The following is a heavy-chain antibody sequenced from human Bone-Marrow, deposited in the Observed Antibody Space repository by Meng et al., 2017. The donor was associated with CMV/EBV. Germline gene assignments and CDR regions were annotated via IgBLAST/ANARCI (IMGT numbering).Heavy chain of an antibody. CDR3: ARGAKGPITIFGVVTSYYFAY. J-gene: IGHJ4*02. D-gene: IGHD3-3*01. Sequence: SVKVSCKASGGTFSTYAISWVRQAPGQGLEWMGGIIPIFGTANYAQKFQGRVTITTDESTSTAYMEMSSLRSEDTAVYYCARGAKGPITIFGVVTSYYFAYWGQGHLVTVSS. V-gene: IGHV1-69*05. CDR2: IIPIFGTA. CDR1: GGTFSTYA.